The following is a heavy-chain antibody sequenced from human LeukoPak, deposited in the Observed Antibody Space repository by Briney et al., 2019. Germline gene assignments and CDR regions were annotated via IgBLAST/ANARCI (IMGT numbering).Heavy chain of an antibody. CDR1: GFTFSSYA. J-gene: IGHJ4*02. CDR2: ISGSGDST. CDR3: AKDALISFPGAWSQSDS. Sequence: GGSLRLSCTASGFTFSSYAMSWVRQPPGKGLEWVSGISGSGDSTYYVDSVKGRFTISRDNSKNTLYLQMNSPRAEDTAVYYCAKDALISFPGAWSQSDSWGQGTLVTVSS. V-gene: IGHV3-23*01. D-gene: IGHD3-16*02.